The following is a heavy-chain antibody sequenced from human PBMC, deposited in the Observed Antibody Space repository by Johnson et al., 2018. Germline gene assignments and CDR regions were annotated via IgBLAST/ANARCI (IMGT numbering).Heavy chain of an antibody. D-gene: IGHD3-22*01. CDR2: INTDNGNT. V-gene: IGHV1-3*04. J-gene: IGHJ1*01. CDR3: ARVDGDYHDRNACYRRLQH. Sequence: QVQLVESGAEVKKPGASVRVSCESSGYSFTTYALHWVRQAPGQRLEWMGWINTDNGNTKYSQKFQGRVTITRDPSARTAYMELSSLRSEDTAVYYCARVDGDYHDRNACYRRLQHWGQGTLVTVSS. CDR1: GYSFTTYA.